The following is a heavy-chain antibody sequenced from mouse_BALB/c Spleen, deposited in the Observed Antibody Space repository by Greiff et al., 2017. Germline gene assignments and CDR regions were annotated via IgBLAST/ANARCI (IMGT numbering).Heavy chain of an antibody. V-gene: IGHV3-6*02. CDR2: ISYDGSN. J-gene: IGHJ2*01. CDR1: GYSITSGYY. CDR3: AREGDGYSWYFDY. D-gene: IGHD2-3*01. Sequence: EVQVVESGPGLVKPSQSLSLTCSVTGYSITSGYYWNWIRQFPGNKLEWMGYISYDGSNNYNPSLKNRISITRDTSKNQFFLKLNSVTTEDTATYYCAREGDGYSWYFDYWVQGTTLTVSS.